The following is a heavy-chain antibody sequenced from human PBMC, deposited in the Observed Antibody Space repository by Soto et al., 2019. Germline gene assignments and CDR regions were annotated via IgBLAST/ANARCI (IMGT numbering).Heavy chain of an antibody. D-gene: IGHD1-1*01. J-gene: IGHJ4*02. CDR1: GFTFSSYG. CDR3: AKFHKQNWKKSEIEYYFDY. V-gene: IGHV3-30*18. Sequence: GGSLRLSCAASGFTFSSYGMHWVRQAPGKGLEWVAVISYDGSNKYYADSVKGRFTISRDNSKNTLYLQMNSLRAEDTAVYYCAKFHKQNWKKSEIEYYFDYWGQGTLVTVSS. CDR2: ISYDGSNK.